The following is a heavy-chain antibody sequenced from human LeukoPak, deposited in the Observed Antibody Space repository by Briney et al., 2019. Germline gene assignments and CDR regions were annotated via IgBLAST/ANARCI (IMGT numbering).Heavy chain of an antibody. CDR3: SRDRGVGYPSNGGGGLYSFDS. CDR1: GFTFGDYA. D-gene: IGHD6-13*01. CDR2: IRSKEYGGTT. J-gene: IGHJ4*02. V-gene: IGHV3-49*03. Sequence: LPGRSLRLSCTSYGFTFGDYAMSWFRQAPGKGLEWVAFIRSKEYGGTTEYAASVKDRFTISRDDSRAIAYLQLNSLKTEDTAVYYCSRDRGVGYPSNGGGGLYSFDSWGQGTLVTVSS.